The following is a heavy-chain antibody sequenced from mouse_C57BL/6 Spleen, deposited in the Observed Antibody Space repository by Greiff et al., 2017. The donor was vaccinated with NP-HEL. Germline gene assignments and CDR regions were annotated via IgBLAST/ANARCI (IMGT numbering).Heavy chain of an antibody. D-gene: IGHD1-1*01. J-gene: IGHJ1*03. V-gene: IGHV5-4*01. Sequence: DVQLVESGGGLVKPGGSLKLSCAASGFTFSSYAMSWVRQTPEKRLEWVATISDGGSYTYYPDNVKGRFTISRDNAKNNLYLQMSHLKSEDTAMYYCARGGTTVVADWYFDVWGTGTTVTVSS. CDR3: ARGGTTVVADWYFDV. CDR2: ISDGGSYT. CDR1: GFTFSSYA.